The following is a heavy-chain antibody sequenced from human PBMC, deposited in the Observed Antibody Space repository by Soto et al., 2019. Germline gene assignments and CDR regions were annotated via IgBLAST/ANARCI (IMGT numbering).Heavy chain of an antibody. D-gene: IGHD6-6*01. CDR3: AKDRSTSSRYYYYGIDI. CDR1: GFTFTNYG. J-gene: IGHJ6*02. Sequence: ESGGGVVQPGRSLRLSCAASGFTFTNYGMHWVRQAPAKGLEWVALIWYDGNNKYYADSVKGRFTISRDNFKNTLYLQMNSLRGEDTAVYYCAKDRSTSSRYYYYGIDIWGQGTTVTVSS. V-gene: IGHV3-33*06. CDR2: IWYDGNNK.